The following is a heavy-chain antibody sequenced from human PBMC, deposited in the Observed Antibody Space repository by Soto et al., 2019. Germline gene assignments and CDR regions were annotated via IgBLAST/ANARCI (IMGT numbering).Heavy chain of an antibody. Sequence: QVQLVQSGAEVKKPGSSVKVSCKASGGTFSSYAISWVRQAPGQGLEWMGGIIPIFGTANYAQKFQGRVTITADKSTSTDYMELSSLRSEDTAVYYCASRPGYCSSTSCYSKDYYYYYGMDVWGQGTTVTVSS. CDR3: ASRPGYCSSTSCYSKDYYYYYGMDV. J-gene: IGHJ6*02. D-gene: IGHD2-2*01. CDR2: IIPIFGTA. V-gene: IGHV1-69*06. CDR1: GGTFSSYA.